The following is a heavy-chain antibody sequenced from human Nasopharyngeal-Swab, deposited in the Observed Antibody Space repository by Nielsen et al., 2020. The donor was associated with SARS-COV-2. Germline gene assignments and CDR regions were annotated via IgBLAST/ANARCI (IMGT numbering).Heavy chain of an antibody. CDR2: INHSGAT. J-gene: IGHJ4*02. V-gene: IGHV4-34*01. CDR3: ARRTSVNYRPGFES. CDR1: GESFSYYY. Sequence: SETLSLTCAAYGESFSYYYWSWIRQSPGKGLEWIAEINHSGATNYTPSLKSRVTISVDTSKNQLSLKVTSVTAADTAVYFCARRTSVNYRPGFESWGQGSLVTVSS. D-gene: IGHD1-7*01.